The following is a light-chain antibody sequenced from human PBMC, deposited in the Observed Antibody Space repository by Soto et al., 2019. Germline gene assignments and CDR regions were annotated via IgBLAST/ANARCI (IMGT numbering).Light chain of an antibody. V-gene: IGKV3-15*01. Sequence: EMVMTQSPATLSVSPGERATLSCRASQNLSRNLAWYQQQPDQAPRLLIYGASTRATGIPARFSGSGSGTDFTLTISSLQSEDFAVYYYQQYDNWPNTFGQGTKLEIK. J-gene: IGKJ2*01. CDR3: QQYDNWPNT. CDR2: GAS. CDR1: QNLSRN.